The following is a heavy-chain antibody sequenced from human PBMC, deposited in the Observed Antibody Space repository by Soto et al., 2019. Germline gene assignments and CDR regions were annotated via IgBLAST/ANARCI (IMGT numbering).Heavy chain of an antibody. CDR3: ARDPSTDLQLWSYFDY. CDR2: IWYDGSNK. J-gene: IGHJ4*02. CDR1: GFTFSSYG. Sequence: GGSLRLSCAASGFTFSSYGMHWVRQAPGKGLEWVAVIWYDGSNKYYADSVKGRFTISRDNSKNTLYLQMNSLRAEDTAVYYCARDPSTDLQLWSYFDYWGQGTLVTVSS. D-gene: IGHD5-18*01. V-gene: IGHV3-33*01.